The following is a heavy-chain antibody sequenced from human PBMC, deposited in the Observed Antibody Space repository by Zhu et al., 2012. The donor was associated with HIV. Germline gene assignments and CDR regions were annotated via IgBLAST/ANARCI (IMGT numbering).Heavy chain of an antibody. J-gene: IGHJ4*02. CDR3: ARVVVIAASPFDY. Sequence: QVQLLGSGPGLVKPSETLSLTCTVSGGSISNYYWSWIRQPPGKGLEWIGYIYYSGSTSYNPSLKSRVTISLDTSKNQFSLKLRFVTAADTAVYYCARVVVIAASPFDYVGPGNPGHRL. V-gene: IGHV4-59*01. D-gene: IGHD2-15*01. CDR2: IYYSGST. CDR1: GGSISNYY.